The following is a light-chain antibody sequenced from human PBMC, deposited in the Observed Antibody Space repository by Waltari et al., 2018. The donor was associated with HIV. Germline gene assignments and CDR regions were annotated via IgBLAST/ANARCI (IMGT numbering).Light chain of an antibody. Sequence: ELVLTQSPGTLSLSPGETATLSCRASQSVSNTYVAWYQQKPAQAPRLLIYGASNRATGIPDRFSGRGSGTDFTLTIRLEPEDFAVYYCQLYDNSFTFGPGTKVEIK. CDR1: QSVSNTY. V-gene: IGKV3-20*01. J-gene: IGKJ3*01. CDR3: QLYDNSFT. CDR2: GAS.